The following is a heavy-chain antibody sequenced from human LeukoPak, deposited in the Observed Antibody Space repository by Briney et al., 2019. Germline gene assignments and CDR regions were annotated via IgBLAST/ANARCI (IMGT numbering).Heavy chain of an antibody. V-gene: IGHV4-59*01. CDR1: GGSISSYY. CDR2: ISYSGST. CDR3: ARYIWGSYPTFEYY. D-gene: IGHD3-16*02. J-gene: IGHJ4*02. Sequence: SETLSLTCTVSGGSISSYYWSRIRQPPGKGLEWIGYISYSGSTNYNPSLKSRVTISVDTSKNQFSLKLSSVTAADTAVYYCARYIWGSYPTFEYYWGQGTLVTVSS.